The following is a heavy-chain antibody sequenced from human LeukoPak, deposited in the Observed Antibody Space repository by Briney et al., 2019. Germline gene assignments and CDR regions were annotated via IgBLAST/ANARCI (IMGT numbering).Heavy chain of an antibody. Sequence: PSETLSLTSTVPGGSISSYYWGWIRQPPGKGLEWSGYIYYSGSTNYNPSLKSRVTISVDTSKNQFSLKLSSVTAADTAVYYCARESNLFGVADDAFDIWGQGTMVTVSS. CDR1: GGSISSYY. D-gene: IGHD3-3*01. V-gene: IGHV4-59*01. J-gene: IGHJ3*02. CDR3: ARESNLFGVADDAFDI. CDR2: IYYSGST.